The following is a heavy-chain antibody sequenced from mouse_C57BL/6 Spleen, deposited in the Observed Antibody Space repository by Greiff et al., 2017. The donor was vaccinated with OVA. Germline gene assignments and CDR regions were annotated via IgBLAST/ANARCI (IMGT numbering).Heavy chain of an antibody. CDR2: INPNNGGT. CDR3: ARNYDYDEGYAMDY. Sequence: EVQLQQSGPELVKPGASVKIPCKASGYTFTDYNMDWVKQSPGKSLEWIGDINPNNGGTIYNQKFKGKATLTVDKSSSTAYMELRSLTSEDTAVYYCARNYDYDEGYAMDYWGQGTSVTVSS. J-gene: IGHJ4*01. D-gene: IGHD2-4*01. V-gene: IGHV1-18*01. CDR1: GYTFTDYN.